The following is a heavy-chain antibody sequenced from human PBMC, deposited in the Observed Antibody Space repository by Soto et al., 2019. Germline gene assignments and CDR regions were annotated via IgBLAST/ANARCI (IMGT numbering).Heavy chain of an antibody. CDR2: ISYDGSNK. CDR1: GFTFSSYG. CDR3: AKLSTTLTPYYYYGMDV. V-gene: IGHV3-30*18. D-gene: IGHD4-17*01. Sequence: GGSLRLSCAASGFTFSSYGMHWVRQAPGKGLEWVAVISYDGSNKYYADSVKGRFTISRDNSKNTLYLQMNSLRAEDTAVYYCAKLSTTLTPYYYYGMDVWGQGTTVTVSS. J-gene: IGHJ6*02.